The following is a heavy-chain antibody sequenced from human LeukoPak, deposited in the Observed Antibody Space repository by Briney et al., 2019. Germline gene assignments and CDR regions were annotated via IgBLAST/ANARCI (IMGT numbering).Heavy chain of an antibody. V-gene: IGHV3-23*01. Sequence: GGSLRLSCAGSGFTFSHYAMMWVRQAPGKGLEWVSAIGGAGGNTHYAESVKGRFTISRDNSQNMLFLQMNSLRAEDTAVYYCTKAKVSSLTYFDWFPWNWGQGSLVTVSS. D-gene: IGHD3-9*01. CDR3: TKAKVSSLTYFDWFPWN. CDR2: IGGAGGNT. J-gene: IGHJ4*02. CDR1: GFTFSHYA.